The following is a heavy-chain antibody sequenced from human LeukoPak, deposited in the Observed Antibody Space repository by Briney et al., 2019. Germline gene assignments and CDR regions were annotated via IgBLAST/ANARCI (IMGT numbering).Heavy chain of an antibody. CDR1: GFTFRNYE. D-gene: IGHD4-17*01. J-gene: IGHJ4*02. CDR3: ARANGDYDYFDY. CDR2: ISASGTTT. V-gene: IGHV3-48*03. Sequence: GGSLRLSCAAAGFTFRNYEFHWVRQAPGRGLEWISYISASGTTTYYADSVKGRFTISRDNAKNPLYLQMNSLRPEDTAAYYCARANGDYDYFDYWGQGTLVTVSS.